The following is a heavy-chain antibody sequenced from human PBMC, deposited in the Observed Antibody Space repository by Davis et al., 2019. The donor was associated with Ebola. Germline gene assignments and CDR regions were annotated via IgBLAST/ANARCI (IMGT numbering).Heavy chain of an antibody. D-gene: IGHD1-20*01. Sequence: GESLKISCAASGFTFSSYAMSWVRQAPGKGLEWVSAISGSGGSTYYADSVKGRFTISRDNSKNTLYLHMNSLRAEDTAVYYCARDPPYNWNDEDTFDIWGLGTMVTISS. J-gene: IGHJ3*02. CDR2: ISGSGGST. CDR3: ARDPPYNWNDEDTFDI. V-gene: IGHV3-23*01. CDR1: GFTFSSYA.